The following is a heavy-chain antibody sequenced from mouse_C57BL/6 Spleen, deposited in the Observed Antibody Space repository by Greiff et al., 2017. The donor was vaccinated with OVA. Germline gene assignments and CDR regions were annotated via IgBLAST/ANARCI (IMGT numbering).Heavy chain of an antibody. CDR1: GYTFTSYW. CDR2: IDPSDSDT. CDR3: ARDGYSGYFDV. Sequence: QVQLQQPGAELVRPGSSVKLSCKASGYTFTSYWMHWVKQRPIQGLEWIGNIDPSDSDTHYNQKFKDKATLTVDKSSSTAYMQLSSLTSEDSAVYYCARDGYSGYFDVWGKGTTVTVSS. D-gene: IGHD2-3*01. J-gene: IGHJ1*03. V-gene: IGHV1-52*01.